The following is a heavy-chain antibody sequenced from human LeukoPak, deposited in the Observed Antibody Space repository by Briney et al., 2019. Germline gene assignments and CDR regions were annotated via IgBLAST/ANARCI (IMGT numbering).Heavy chain of an antibody. CDR2: IIPIFGTA. D-gene: IGHD5-24*01. Sequence: SVKVSCKASGGTFSSYAISWVRQAPGQGLEWMGGIIPIFGTANYAQKFQGRVTITADKSTSTAYMELSSLRSEDTAVYYCARVAQVATIVWYFDYWGQGTLVTVSS. V-gene: IGHV1-69*06. CDR3: ARVAQVATIVWYFDY. CDR1: GGTFSSYA. J-gene: IGHJ4*02.